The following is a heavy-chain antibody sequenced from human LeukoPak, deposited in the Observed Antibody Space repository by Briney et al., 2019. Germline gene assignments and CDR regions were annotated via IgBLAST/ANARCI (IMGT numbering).Heavy chain of an antibody. J-gene: IGHJ4*02. CDR3: ASLSITTS. Sequence: QPGGSLRLSCAASGFTFSSYEMNWVRQAPGKGLEWVSYISSSGSTIYYADSVKGRLTISRDNAKNSLYMQMNSLRAEESAVYNCASLSITTSWGQGTLVTVAS. CDR2: ISSSGSTI. V-gene: IGHV3-48*03. CDR1: GFTFSSYE. D-gene: IGHD5-12*01.